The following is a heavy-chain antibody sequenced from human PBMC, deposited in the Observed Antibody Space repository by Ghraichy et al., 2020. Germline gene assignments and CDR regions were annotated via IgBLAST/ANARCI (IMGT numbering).Heavy chain of an antibody. CDR2: IYYSGST. Sequence: SETLSLTCTVSGGSISSYYWSWIRQPPGKGLEWIGYIYYSGSTNYNPSLKSRVTISVDTSKNQFSLKLSSVTAADTAVYYCARVTTGGKRGRYAFDIWGQGTMVTVSS. CDR3: ARVTTGGKRGRYAFDI. V-gene: IGHV4-59*01. D-gene: IGHD4-23*01. CDR1: GGSISSYY. J-gene: IGHJ3*02.